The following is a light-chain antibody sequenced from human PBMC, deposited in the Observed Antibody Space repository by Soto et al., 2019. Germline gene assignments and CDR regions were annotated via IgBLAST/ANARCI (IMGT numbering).Light chain of an antibody. Sequence: EIVMTQSPGTLSALPGHSATLPCRASQSVGSNIAWYQQRPGQAPRLLIYAASTRAAGVPIRFSGSGSGTEFTLTISSLQPDDFATYYCQHYNSYSEAFGQGTKVDIK. CDR1: QSVGSN. J-gene: IGKJ1*01. CDR3: QHYNSYSEA. V-gene: IGKV3-15*01. CDR2: AAS.